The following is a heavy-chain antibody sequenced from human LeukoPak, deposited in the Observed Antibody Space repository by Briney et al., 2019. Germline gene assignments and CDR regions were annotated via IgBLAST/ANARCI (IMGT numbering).Heavy chain of an antibody. CDR3: ARGIIEYYDILTGYYTFDY. CDR1: GLTFSSYN. V-gene: IGHV3-48*04. Sequence: GGSLRLSCAASGLTFSSYNMNWVRQAPGKGLEWVSYISSSGSTIYYADSVKGRFTISRDNAKNSLYLQMNSLRAEDTAVYYCARGIIEYYDILTGYYTFDYWGQGTLVTVSS. D-gene: IGHD3-9*01. CDR2: ISSSGSTI. J-gene: IGHJ4*02.